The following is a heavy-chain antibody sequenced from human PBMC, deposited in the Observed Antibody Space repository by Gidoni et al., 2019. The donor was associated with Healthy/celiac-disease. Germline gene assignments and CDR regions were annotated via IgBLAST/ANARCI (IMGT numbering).Heavy chain of an antibody. CDR3: ATGRITMIVYHAFDI. CDR2: FDPEDGET. J-gene: IGHJ3*02. Sequence: QLQLLQSGAEVKKPGASVTVSCKVSGYTLTELSMHWVRQTPGKGLEWMGGFDPEDGETIYAQKFQGRVTMTEDTSTDTAYMELSSLRSEDTAVYYCATGRITMIVYHAFDIWGQGTMVTVFS. D-gene: IGHD3-22*01. V-gene: IGHV1-24*01. CDR1: GYTLTELS.